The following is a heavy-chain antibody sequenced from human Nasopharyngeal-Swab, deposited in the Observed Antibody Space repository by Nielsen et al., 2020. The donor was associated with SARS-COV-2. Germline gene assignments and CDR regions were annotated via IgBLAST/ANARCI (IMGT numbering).Heavy chain of an antibody. CDR1: GFTFSSYG. D-gene: IGHD3-22*01. CDR3: AKDRITMIVVVPDY. Sequence: SCAASGFTFSSYGMHWVRQAPGKGLEWVAVISYDGSNKYHADSVKGRFTISRDNSKNTLYLQMNSLRAEDTAVYYCAKDRITMIVVVPDYWGQGTLVTVSS. CDR2: ISYDGSNK. V-gene: IGHV3-30*18. J-gene: IGHJ4*02.